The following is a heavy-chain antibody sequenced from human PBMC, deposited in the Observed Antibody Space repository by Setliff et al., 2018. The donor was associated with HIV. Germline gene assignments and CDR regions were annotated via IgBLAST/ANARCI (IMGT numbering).Heavy chain of an antibody. Sequence: SETLSLTCTVSGGSFSTYYWSWIRQPAGEGLEYIGRVHSAGTTIYNPSLKSRVTMSVDTSKNQISLKLRSVTAADTAVYYCARARITMTGGRLEPYAFDRWGQGTKVTVSS. J-gene: IGHJ3*01. CDR3: ARARITMTGGRLEPYAFDR. CDR1: GGSFSTYY. CDR2: VHSAGTT. D-gene: IGHD3-22*01. V-gene: IGHV4-4*07.